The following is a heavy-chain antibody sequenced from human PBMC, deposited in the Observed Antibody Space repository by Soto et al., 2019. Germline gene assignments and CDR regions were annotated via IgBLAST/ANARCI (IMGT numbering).Heavy chain of an antibody. J-gene: IGHJ2*01. Sequence: ASVKVSCKASGYTFTSYAMHWVRQAPGQRLEWMGWINAGNGNTKYSQKFQGRVTITRDTSAGTAYMELSSLRSEDTAVYYCARDRSSNTRITIFGVVIISAGPDWYIDLWGRGTLVTVSS. CDR3: ARDRSSNTRITIFGVVIISAGPDWYIDL. CDR1: GYTFTSYA. D-gene: IGHD3-3*01. V-gene: IGHV1-3*01. CDR2: INAGNGNT.